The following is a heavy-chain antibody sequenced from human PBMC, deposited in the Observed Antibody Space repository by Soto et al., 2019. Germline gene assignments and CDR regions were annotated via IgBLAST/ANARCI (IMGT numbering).Heavy chain of an antibody. Sequence: EVQLVESGGGLVQPGGSLRLSCAASGFTVSSNYMSWVRQAPGKGLEWVSVIYSGGSTYYADSVKGRFTISRDNSKNTLYLQMNGLRAEHTAVYYCARDAVYSTWLDAFDIWGQGTMVTVSS. CDR2: IYSGGST. D-gene: IGHD6-13*01. V-gene: IGHV3-66*01. CDR1: GFTVSSNY. CDR3: ARDAVYSTWLDAFDI. J-gene: IGHJ3*02.